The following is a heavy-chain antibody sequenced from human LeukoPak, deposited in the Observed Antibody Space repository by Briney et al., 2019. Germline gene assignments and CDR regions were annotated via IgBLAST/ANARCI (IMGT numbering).Heavy chain of an antibody. J-gene: IGHJ4*02. Sequence: GGSLRLSCAASRFTFSNYAMHWVRQAPGKGLEWVAVISYDGSNKYYADSVKGRFTISRDNSKNTLFLQLNSLRAEDTAVYYCARDFDGYSIPVGFDYWGQGTLVTF. CDR2: ISYDGSNK. D-gene: IGHD5-24*01. CDR1: RFTFSNYA. CDR3: ARDFDGYSIPVGFDY. V-gene: IGHV3-30*04.